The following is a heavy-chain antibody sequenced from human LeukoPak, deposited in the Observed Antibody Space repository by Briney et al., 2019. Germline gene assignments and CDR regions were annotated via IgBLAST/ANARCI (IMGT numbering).Heavy chain of an antibody. V-gene: IGHV3-53*01. CDR2: IYSGGST. CDR3: AKRDTGYYFDY. D-gene: IGHD5-18*01. CDR1: GFTVSSNY. J-gene: IGHJ4*02. Sequence: GGSLRLSCAASGFTVSSNYMSWVRQAPGRGLEWVSVIYSGGSTYYADSVKGRFTISRDNSKNTLYLQMNSLRAEDTAVYYCAKRDTGYYFDYWGQGTLVTVSS.